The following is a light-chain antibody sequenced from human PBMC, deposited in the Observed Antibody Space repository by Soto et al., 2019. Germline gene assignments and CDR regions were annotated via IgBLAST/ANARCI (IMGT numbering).Light chain of an antibody. CDR2: EVS. J-gene: IGLJ2*01. CDR3: SSDTSSTTVV. V-gene: IGLV2-14*01. CDR1: SSDVGGYKY. Sequence: QSALTQPASVSGSPGQSITISCTGTSSDVGGYKYVSWYQQHPGKAPKLMIYEVSNRPSGVSHRFSGSKSGNTASLTISGLQAEDEADYYCSSDTSSTTVVFGGGTKVTVL.